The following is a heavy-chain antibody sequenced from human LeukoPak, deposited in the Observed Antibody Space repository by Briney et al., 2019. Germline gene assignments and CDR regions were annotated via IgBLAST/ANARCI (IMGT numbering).Heavy chain of an antibody. J-gene: IGHJ5*02. CDR2: ISSNGGST. D-gene: IGHD4-17*01. CDR1: GFTFSSYA. V-gene: IGHV3-64*01. CDR3: ARGQYGDYEGGWFDP. Sequence: SGGSLRLSCAASGFTFSSYAMHWVRQAPGKGLEYVSAISSNGGSTYYANSVKGRFTISRDNSKNTLYLQMGSLRAEDMAVYYCARGQYGDYEGGWFDPWGQGTLVTVSS.